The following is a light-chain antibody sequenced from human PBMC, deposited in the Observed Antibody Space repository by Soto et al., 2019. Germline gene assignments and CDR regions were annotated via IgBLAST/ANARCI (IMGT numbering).Light chain of an antibody. CDR1: QSVSSSY. J-gene: IGKJ5*01. CDR2: GAS. Sequence: EIVLTQSPGTLSLSPGERATLSCRASQSVSSSYLAWYQQKPGQAPRLLIYGASSRATGIPDRFSGRGSGPDFTVTISRLEPEDFAVYYCQQYGSSPPPITFGQGTRLEIK. V-gene: IGKV3-20*01. CDR3: QQYGSSPPPIT.